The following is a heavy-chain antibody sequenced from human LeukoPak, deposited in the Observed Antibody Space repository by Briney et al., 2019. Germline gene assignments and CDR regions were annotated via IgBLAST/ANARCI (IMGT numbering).Heavy chain of an antibody. CDR1: GYTFTSYY. CDR2: INPTGGST. V-gene: IGHV1-46*01. CDR3: ARGGYCSGGSCYSTYYYYYYMDV. D-gene: IGHD2-15*01. J-gene: IGHJ6*03. Sequence: ASVKVSCKASGYTFTSYYMHWVRQAPGQGLEWMGLINPTGGSTGYAQKFQGRVTITRNTSISTAYMELSSLRSEDTAVYYCARGGYCSGGSCYSTYYYYYYMDVWGKGTTVTVSS.